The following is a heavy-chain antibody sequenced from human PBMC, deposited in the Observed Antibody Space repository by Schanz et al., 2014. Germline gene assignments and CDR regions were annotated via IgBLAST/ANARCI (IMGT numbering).Heavy chain of an antibody. D-gene: IGHD2-2*01. V-gene: IGHV1-18*04. CDR2: ISGYNGKT. J-gene: IGHJ5*02. CDR1: GYNFNRHD. Sequence: QVQLVQSGPEVKKPGASVMLSCKASGYNFNRHDISWVRQAPGQGLEWMGWISGYNGKTIYLDNLEDRISMTTDTATSTAYMELRNLRSADTAVYYCARDGNQPLDAWGQGTLVTVSS. CDR3: ARDGNQPLDA.